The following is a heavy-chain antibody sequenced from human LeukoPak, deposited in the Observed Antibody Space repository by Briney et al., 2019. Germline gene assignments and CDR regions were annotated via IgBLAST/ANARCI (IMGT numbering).Heavy chain of an antibody. Sequence: SQTLSLTRGVSMDSLSGTNWWSGAGHPPGQGLEWIALISLRRHINYNPSVRSRLTMSRDESKIQVSLTLCSLTAADTVVYYGSRERGPFALFGLGGEGSLV. J-gene: IGHJ4*02. V-gene: IGHV4-4*02. D-gene: IGHD3-3*01. CDR1: MDSLSGTNW. CDR3: SRERGPFALFGL. CDR2: ISLRRHI.